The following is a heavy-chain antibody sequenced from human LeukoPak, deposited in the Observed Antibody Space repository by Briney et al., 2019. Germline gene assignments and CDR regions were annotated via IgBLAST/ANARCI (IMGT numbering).Heavy chain of an antibody. V-gene: IGHV1-69*05. CDR1: GGTFSSYA. CDR2: IIPIFGTA. J-gene: IGHJ5*02. D-gene: IGHD3-10*01. Sequence: SVKVSCKASGGTFSSYAISWVRQAPGQGLEWMGRIIPIFGTASYAQKFQGRVTITTDESTSTAYMELSSLRSEDTAVCYCARSITMVRELNPWGQGTLVTVSS. CDR3: ARSITMVRELNP.